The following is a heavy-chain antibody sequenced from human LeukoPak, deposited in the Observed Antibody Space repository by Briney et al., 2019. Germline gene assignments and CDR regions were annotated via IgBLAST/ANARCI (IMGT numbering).Heavy chain of an antibody. CDR1: RGTFSSYG. CDR2: IIPIFATA. J-gene: IGHJ4*02. Sequence: GASVKVSCKAARGTFSSYGISWVRQAPGQGLEWMGGIIPIFATADYPQKLQGRVTITADETTSTTYMELSSLTSQDTAFYYCARGLIRDKSGNIPGLFDLWGQGTLIIVSS. D-gene: IGHD4-23*01. CDR3: ARGLIRDKSGNIPGLFDL. V-gene: IGHV1-69*13.